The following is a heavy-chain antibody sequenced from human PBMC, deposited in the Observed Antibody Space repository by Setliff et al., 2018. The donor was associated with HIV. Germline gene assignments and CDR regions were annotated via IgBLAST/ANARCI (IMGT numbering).Heavy chain of an antibody. CDR2: INPNSGGT. J-gene: IGHJ3*02. V-gene: IGHV1-2*04. CDR1: GFSFTGYY. Sequence: ASVKVSCKASGFSFTGYYIHWVRQAPGQGLEWMGWINPNSGGTKYAQKFQGWVTMTRDTSTNTVFMELSRLRSDDTAMYYCARDDWNDNAFDIWGQGTLVTVSS. D-gene: IGHD1-1*01. CDR3: ARDDWNDNAFDI.